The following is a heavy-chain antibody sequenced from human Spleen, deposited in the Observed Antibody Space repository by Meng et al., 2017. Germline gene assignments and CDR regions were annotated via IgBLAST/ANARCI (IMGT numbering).Heavy chain of an antibody. CDR2: INAVFGTT. V-gene: IGHV1-69*13. Sequence: SVKVSCKALGGIFSNYVIGWVRQAPGQGLEWMGGINAVFGTTNYAQKFHNRVTITSDESTSTVYMELTRLTSEDTAVYYCTRDEFSRAADYYGMDVWGQVTTVTVSS. CDR3: TRDEFSRAADYYGMDV. D-gene: IGHD6-25*01. CDR1: GGIFSNYV. J-gene: IGHJ6*02.